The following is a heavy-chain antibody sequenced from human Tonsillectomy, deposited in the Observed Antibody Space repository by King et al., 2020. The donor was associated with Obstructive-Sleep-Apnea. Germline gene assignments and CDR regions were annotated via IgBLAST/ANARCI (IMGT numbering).Heavy chain of an antibody. J-gene: IGHJ4*02. D-gene: IGHD6-19*01. CDR3: AKDLSSGWYSPQDY. CDR1: GFTFDDYA. V-gene: IGHV3-9*01. Sequence: QLVQSGGGLVQPGRSLRLSCAASGFTFDDYAMHWVRQVPGKGLEWVSGISWNSGSIGFAVSVKGRFTIPRGNAKNSLYLQINSLRGEDTAFYYCAKDLSSGWYSPQDYWGQGTLVTVSS. CDR2: ISWNSGSI.